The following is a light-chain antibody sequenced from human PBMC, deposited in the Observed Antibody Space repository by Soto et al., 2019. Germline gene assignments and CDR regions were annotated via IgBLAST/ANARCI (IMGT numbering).Light chain of an antibody. Sequence: ETVLTQSPGTLSLSPGERATLSCRASQSVTSRYSAWYQQKPGQAPSLLIYGASNRATGIPDRFSGSGSGTDFTLTISRLEPEDFAVYFCQQYGSPPFSFGQGTKVEIK. V-gene: IGKV3-20*01. J-gene: IGKJ2*03. CDR1: QSVTSRY. CDR2: GAS. CDR3: QQYGSPPFS.